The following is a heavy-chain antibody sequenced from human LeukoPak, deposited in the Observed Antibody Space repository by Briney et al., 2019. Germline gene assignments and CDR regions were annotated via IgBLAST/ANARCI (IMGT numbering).Heavy chain of an antibody. D-gene: IGHD5-18*01. Sequence: PSETLSLTCTVSGGSISSYYWSWIRQPPGKGLEWIGYIYYSGSTNYNPSLKSRVTISVDTSKNQFSLKLSSVTAADTAVYYCARVTAMVYDFDYWGQGTLATVSS. CDR1: GGSISSYY. CDR2: IYYSGST. J-gene: IGHJ4*02. CDR3: ARVTAMVYDFDY. V-gene: IGHV4-59*01.